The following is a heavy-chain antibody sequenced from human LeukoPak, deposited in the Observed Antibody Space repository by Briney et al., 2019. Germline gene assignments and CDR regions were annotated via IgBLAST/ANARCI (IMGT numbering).Heavy chain of an antibody. D-gene: IGHD3-10*01. CDR2: ISGGAGGA. J-gene: IGHJ4*02. CDR3: AKDGGYGSGSYYPDY. V-gene: IGHV3-23*01. Sequence: GGSLRLSCAASGFTLSSYAMNWVRQAPGKGLEWVSSISGGAGGAAYADSVKGRFTMSRDNSKNTLYLQMNSLIADDTAVYYCAKDGGYGSGSYYPDYWGQGTLVTVSS. CDR1: GFTLSSYA.